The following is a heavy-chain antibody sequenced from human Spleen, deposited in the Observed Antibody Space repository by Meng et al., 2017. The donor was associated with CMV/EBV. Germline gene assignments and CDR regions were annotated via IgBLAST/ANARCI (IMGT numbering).Heavy chain of an antibody. D-gene: IGHD3-10*01. V-gene: IGHV1-18*01. CDR2: ISAYNGNT. J-gene: IGHJ2*01. Sequence: KASGYTFTSYGISWVRQAPGQGLEWMGWISAYNGNTNYAQKLQGRVTMTTDTSTSTAYMELSSLRSEDTAVYYCARVGVRGNWYFDLWGRGTLVTVSS. CDR1: GYTFTSYG. CDR3: ARVGVRGNWYFDL.